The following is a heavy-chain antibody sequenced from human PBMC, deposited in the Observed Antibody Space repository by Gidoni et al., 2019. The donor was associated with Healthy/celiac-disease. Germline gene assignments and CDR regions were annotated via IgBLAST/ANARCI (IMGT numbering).Heavy chain of an antibody. J-gene: IGHJ5*02. CDR3: ARGRTIATVTTTYNWFDP. V-gene: IGHV3-33*08. CDR1: GFTFSSYG. CDR2: IWYDGSNK. Sequence: QVQLVESGGGVVQPGRSLRLSCAASGFTFSSYGMHWVRQAPGKGLEWVAVIWYDGSNKYYADSVKGRFTISRDNSKNTLYLQMNSLRAEDTAVYYCARGRTIATVTTTYNWFDPWGQGTLVTVSS. D-gene: IGHD4-17*01.